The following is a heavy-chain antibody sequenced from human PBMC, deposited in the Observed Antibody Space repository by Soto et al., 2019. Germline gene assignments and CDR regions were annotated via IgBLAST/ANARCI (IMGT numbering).Heavy chain of an antibody. J-gene: IGHJ6*02. V-gene: IGHV1-46*03. CDR2: INPSGGST. CDR1: GYTFTGYY. D-gene: IGHD3-10*01. CDR3: ASAPGLSYYGMDV. Sequence: GASVKVACKASGYTFTGYYMHWVRQAPGQGLEWMGIINPSGGSTSYAQKFQGRVTMTRDTSTSTVYMELSSLRSEDKAVYYCASAPGLSYYGMDVWGQATKVT.